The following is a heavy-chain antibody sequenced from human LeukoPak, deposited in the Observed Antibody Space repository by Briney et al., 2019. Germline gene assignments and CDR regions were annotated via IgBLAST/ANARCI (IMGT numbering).Heavy chain of an antibody. Sequence: SETLSLTCSVSGGSISSINHHWGWVRQSPGRDLEWIGSIYNGRTTFSNPSLNSRVTISIVTSKNQFSLQLNSVTAADTAVYYCVRHDGRSGGTMGAFDSWGQGSLVTVSS. V-gene: IGHV4-39*01. CDR1: GGSISSINHH. CDR2: IYNGRTT. CDR3: VRHDGRSGGTMGAFDS. D-gene: IGHD4-23*01. J-gene: IGHJ5*01.